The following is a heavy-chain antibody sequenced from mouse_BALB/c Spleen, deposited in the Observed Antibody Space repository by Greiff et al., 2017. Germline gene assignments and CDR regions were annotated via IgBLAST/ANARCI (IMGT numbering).Heavy chain of an antibody. CDR3: ARTADWYFDV. CDR1: GFTFSSFG. CDR2: ISSGSSTI. Sequence: EVMLVESGGGLVQPGGSRKLSCAASGFTFSSFGMHWVRQAPEKGLEWVAYISSGSSTIYYADTVKGRFTISRDNPKNTLFLQMTSLRSEDTAMYYCARTADWYFDVWGAGTTVTVSS. V-gene: IGHV5-17*02. J-gene: IGHJ1*01.